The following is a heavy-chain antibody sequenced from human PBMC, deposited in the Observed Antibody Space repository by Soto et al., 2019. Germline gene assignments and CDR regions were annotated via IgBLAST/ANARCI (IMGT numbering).Heavy chain of an antibody. Sequence: QVQLVQSGAEVKKPGSSVKVSCKASGGTFSSYAISWVRQAPGQGLEWMGGIIPIFGTANYAQKFQGRVTITADESTSTAYMELSSLRSEDTAVYYCARYRAASGYEPDYYYDGMDVWGQGTTVTVSS. CDR2: IIPIFGTA. V-gene: IGHV1-69*01. D-gene: IGHD3-3*01. CDR3: ARYRAASGYEPDYYYDGMDV. J-gene: IGHJ6*02. CDR1: GGTFSSYA.